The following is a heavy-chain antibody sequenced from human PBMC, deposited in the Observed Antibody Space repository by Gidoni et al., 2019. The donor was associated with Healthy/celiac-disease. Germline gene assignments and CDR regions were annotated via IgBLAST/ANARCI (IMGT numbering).Heavy chain of an antibody. Sequence: QVQLQQWGAGLLKPSETLSLTCAVYGGSFSGYYWSWIRQPPGKGLEWIGEINHSGSTNYNPSLKSRVTISVDTSKNQFSLKLSSVTAADTAVYYCARTYYRPMMVRYYFDYWGQGTLVTVSS. V-gene: IGHV4-34*01. CDR3: ARTYYRPMMVRYYFDY. CDR1: GGSFSGYY. D-gene: IGHD3-10*01. J-gene: IGHJ4*02. CDR2: INHSGST.